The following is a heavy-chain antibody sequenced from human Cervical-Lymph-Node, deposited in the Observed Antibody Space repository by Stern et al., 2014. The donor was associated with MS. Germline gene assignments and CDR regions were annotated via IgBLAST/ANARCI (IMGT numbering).Heavy chain of an antibody. CDR3: ARDSGDYGPTFDF. CDR1: GGSIRSGSYY. D-gene: IGHD4-17*01. CDR2: MYTSGSA. J-gene: IGHJ4*02. V-gene: IGHV4-61*02. Sequence: QVQLQESGPGLVKPSQTLSLTCTVSGGSIRSGSYYWSWIRQSDGKGLEWIGRMYTSGSATYNTSLKSRFTISVHTSQTHSSLKLGSVTAADTAVYYCARDSGDYGPTFDFWGQGTLVTVSS.